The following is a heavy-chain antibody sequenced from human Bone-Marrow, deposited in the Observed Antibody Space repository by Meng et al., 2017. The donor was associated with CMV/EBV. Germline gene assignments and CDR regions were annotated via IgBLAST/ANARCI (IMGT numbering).Heavy chain of an antibody. CDR3: ASSYGGATPDY. V-gene: IGHV1-2*02. J-gene: IGHJ4*02. CDR2: INPNSGGT. D-gene: IGHD1-26*01. Sequence: QGQWVRSGVARKRPGAAVKVSCKASCYTFTGYYMHWVPQAPGQGLEWMGWINPNSGGTNYAQKFQSRVTMTRDTSISTAYMELSRLRSDDTAVYYCASSYGGATPDYWGQGTLVTVSS. CDR1: CYTFTGYY.